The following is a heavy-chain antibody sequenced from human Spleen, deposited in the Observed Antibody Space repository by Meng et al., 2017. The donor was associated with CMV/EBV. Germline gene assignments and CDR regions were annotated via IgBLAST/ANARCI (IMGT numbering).Heavy chain of an antibody. V-gene: IGHV3-30*02. CDR3: ARDFRGASAY. J-gene: IGHJ4*02. D-gene: IGHD3-16*01. CDR2: IRYDGSNK. CDR1: GFTFSSHG. Sequence: GESLKISCAASGFTFSSHGMHWVRQAAGKGLEWVAFIRYDGSNKYYADSVKGRFTISRDNSKNTLYLQMNSLRAEDTAVYYCARDFRGASAYWGQGTLVTVSS.